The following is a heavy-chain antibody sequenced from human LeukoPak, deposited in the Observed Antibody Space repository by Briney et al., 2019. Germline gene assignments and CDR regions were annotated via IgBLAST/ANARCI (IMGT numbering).Heavy chain of an antibody. CDR2: IYYSGST. J-gene: IGHJ5*02. D-gene: IGHD1-26*01. V-gene: IGHV4-31*03. CDR1: AGSISSGGYN. Sequence: SETLSLTCTVSAGSISSGGYNWSWIRQHPGKGLEWIGHIYYSGSTYYNPSLKSRVTISVDTSKNQFSLKLSSVTAADTAVYYCTALAGAEVTNWFDPWGQGTLVTVSS. CDR3: TALAGAEVTNWFDP.